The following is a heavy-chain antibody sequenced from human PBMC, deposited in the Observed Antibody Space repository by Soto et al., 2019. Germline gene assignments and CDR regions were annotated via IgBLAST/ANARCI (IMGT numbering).Heavy chain of an antibody. D-gene: IGHD3-9*01. CDR3: IHMDPYHSDYFATDGFDY. CDR2: IKGKTAGETT. Sequence: SVSHAWMSWVRQVPGQGLEWVGHIKGKTAGETTDYAAPVRGSFTISRDESTDMLYLQMNSLKAEDTAVYYCIHMDPYHSDYFATDGFDYWGQGTQVTVSS. J-gene: IGHJ4*02. V-gene: IGHV3-15*01. CDR1: SVSHAW.